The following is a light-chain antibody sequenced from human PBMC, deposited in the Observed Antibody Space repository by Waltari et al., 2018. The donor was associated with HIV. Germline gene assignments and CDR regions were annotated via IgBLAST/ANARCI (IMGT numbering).Light chain of an antibody. CDR1: SSDVGAYNY. V-gene: IGLV2-14*03. CDR3: SSYTSSSTVV. Sequence: SALTQPASVSGSPGQSITISCTGTSSDVGAYNYVSWYQLHPGKAPKLMIYDVSNRPSGVSDRFSGLQAEDEAHYYCSSYTSSSTVVFGGGTKLTVL. CDR2: DVS. J-gene: IGLJ2*01.